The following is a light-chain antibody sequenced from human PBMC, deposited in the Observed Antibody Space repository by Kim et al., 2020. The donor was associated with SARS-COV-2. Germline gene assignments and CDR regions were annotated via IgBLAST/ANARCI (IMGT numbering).Light chain of an antibody. CDR1: SNDVGAYNY. Sequence: QSALTQPASVSGSPGQSITISCTGTSNDVGAYNYVSWYQQHPGKAPKLLIYDVNNRPSGVSNRFSGFKTGTTASLTISGLQAEDEADYHFASYTTVTPLCVFGTGTKVTVL. CDR3: ASYTTVTPLCV. J-gene: IGLJ1*01. CDR2: DVN. V-gene: IGLV2-14*03.